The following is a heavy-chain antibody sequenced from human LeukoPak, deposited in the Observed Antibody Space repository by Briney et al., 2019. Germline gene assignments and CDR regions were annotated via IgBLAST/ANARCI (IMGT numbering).Heavy chain of an antibody. CDR2: INPNSGGT. Sequence: ASVKVSCKASGYTFTGYYIHWVRQARGQGLEWMGRINPNSGGTNYAQNFQGRVTMTRDTSITTAYMDLSRLRSDDTAVYYCARGMNYYDSSGYYGFWGQGTLVTVSS. CDR3: ARGMNYYDSSGYYGF. CDR1: GYTFTGYY. V-gene: IGHV1-2*02. D-gene: IGHD3-22*01. J-gene: IGHJ4*02.